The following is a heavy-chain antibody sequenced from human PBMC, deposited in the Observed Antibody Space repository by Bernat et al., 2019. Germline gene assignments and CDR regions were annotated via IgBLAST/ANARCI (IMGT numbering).Heavy chain of an antibody. Sequence: EVQLVESGGGLVKPGGSLRLSCAASGFTFGSYSMNWVRQAPGKGLEWVSSISSSSSYIYYADSVKGRFTISRDNAKNSLYLQMNSLRAEDTAVYYCAREASGYSSGWYLGWFDPWGQGTLVTVSS. V-gene: IGHV3-21*01. J-gene: IGHJ5*02. CDR3: AREASGYSSGWYLGWFDP. D-gene: IGHD6-19*01. CDR1: GFTFGSYS. CDR2: ISSSSSYI.